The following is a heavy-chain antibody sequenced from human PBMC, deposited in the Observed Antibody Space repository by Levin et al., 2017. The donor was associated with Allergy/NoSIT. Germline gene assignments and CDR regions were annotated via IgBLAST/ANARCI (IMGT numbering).Heavy chain of an antibody. V-gene: IGHV1-18*01. Sequence: ASVKVSCKASGYTFTSYGISWVRQAPGQGLEWMGWISAYNGNTNYAQKLQGRVTMITDTSTSTAYIELRSLRSDDQAVDYGARDVGDAFDIWGQGTMVTVSS. CDR1: GYTFTSYG. CDR3: ARDVGDAFDI. D-gene: IGHD1-26*01. J-gene: IGHJ3*02. CDR2: ISAYNGNT.